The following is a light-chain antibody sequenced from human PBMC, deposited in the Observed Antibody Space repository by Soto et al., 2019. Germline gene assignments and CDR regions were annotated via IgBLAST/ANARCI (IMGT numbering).Light chain of an antibody. CDR1: QRISSY. V-gene: IGKV1-39*01. Sequence: DIQMTQSPSSLSASVGDRVTITCRASQRISSYLNWYQQKPGQAPKLLIYAASSLQSGVQSRFSGSGSGTDFTLTISSLQPEDFATYYCQQSYSTPGYTFGQGTKLEIK. J-gene: IGKJ2*01. CDR3: QQSYSTPGYT. CDR2: AAS.